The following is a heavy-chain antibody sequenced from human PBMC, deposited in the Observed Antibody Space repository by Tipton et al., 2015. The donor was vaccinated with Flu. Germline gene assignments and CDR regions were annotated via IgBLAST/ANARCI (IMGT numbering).Heavy chain of an antibody. CDR2: IGGSGSNI. CDR1: GFTFNNFG. J-gene: IGHJ4*02. CDR3: AKLGTGFFHGPTH. V-gene: IGHV3-23*01. D-gene: IGHD3-10*01. Sequence: SLRLSCAASGFTFNNFGMTWVRQAPGKGLEWVADIGGSGSNIFYADSVKGRFTISRDNSKNTLYLQMNSLRAEDTAKYYCAKLGTGFFHGPTHWGRGTLVTVSS.